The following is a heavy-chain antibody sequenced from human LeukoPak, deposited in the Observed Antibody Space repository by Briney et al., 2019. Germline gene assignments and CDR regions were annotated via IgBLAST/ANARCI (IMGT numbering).Heavy chain of an antibody. Sequence: GGSPRLSCATSGFTFNTYWMHWVRQAPGLGLVWVSRIHSDGSTIYADSVKGRFTISRDNAKNTVYLQMNSLRAEDTAVYYCARGGDWGSYFDYWGQGTLVTVSS. J-gene: IGHJ4*02. CDR2: IHSDGST. D-gene: IGHD7-27*01. CDR3: ARGGDWGSYFDY. V-gene: IGHV3-74*01. CDR1: GFTFNTYW.